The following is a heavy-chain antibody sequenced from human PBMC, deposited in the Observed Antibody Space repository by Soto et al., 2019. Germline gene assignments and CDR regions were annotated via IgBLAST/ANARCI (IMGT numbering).Heavy chain of an antibody. CDR2: IDASGNT. Sequence: PSETLSLTCTVSVDSISTYYWSWIRRPAGKGLEWIGRIDASGNTNYNPSLQSRVTMSAYTSKKQFSLKLTSVTAADTAVYYCARYSNNWFQTEGMDVWGQGTTVTVSS. CDR3: ARYSNNWFQTEGMDV. J-gene: IGHJ6*02. V-gene: IGHV4-4*07. CDR1: VDSISTYY. D-gene: IGHD1-20*01.